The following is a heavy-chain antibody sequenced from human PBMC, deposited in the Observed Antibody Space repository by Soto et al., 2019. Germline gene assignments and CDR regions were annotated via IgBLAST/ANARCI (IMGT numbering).Heavy chain of an antibody. CDR1: GFTFSNFG. CDR2: ISHDGSNK. Sequence: GGSLRLSCSACGFTFSNFGMHWVRQAPGKGLEWVAVISHDGSNKYYADSVKGRFTISRDNSKNTLYLQMNSPRAEDTAVYYCAKDSSNWPFGYWGQGT. CDR3: AKDSSNWPFGY. J-gene: IGHJ4*02. V-gene: IGHV3-30*18. D-gene: IGHD1-1*01.